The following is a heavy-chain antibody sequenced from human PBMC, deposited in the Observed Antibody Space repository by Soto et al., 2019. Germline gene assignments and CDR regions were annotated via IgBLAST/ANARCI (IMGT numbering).Heavy chain of an antibody. CDR2: INHSGST. J-gene: IGHJ4*02. V-gene: IGHV4-34*01. D-gene: IGHD6-19*01. CDR1: GGSFSGYY. Sequence: QVQLQQWGAGLLKPSETLSLTCAVYGGSFSGYYWSWIRQPPGKGLEWIGEINHSGSTNYNPSLKSRVTISVDTSKNQFSLKLSSVTAADTAVYYCARTTGAAVAGSLDYWGQGTLVTVSP. CDR3: ARTTGAAVAGSLDY.